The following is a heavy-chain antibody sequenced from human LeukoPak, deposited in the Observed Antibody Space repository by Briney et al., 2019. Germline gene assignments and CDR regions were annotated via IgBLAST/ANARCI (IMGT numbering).Heavy chain of an antibody. V-gene: IGHV4-61*02. CDR2: IYSSGST. CDR3: ARGFSSAWYAESFQH. Sequence: PSETLSLTCTVSGDSLTNSPYYWSWIRQPAGKGLEWIGRIYSSGSTNYNPSLMSRVTISIDASKSQFSLKLTSVTAADTAVYYCARGFSSAWYAESFQHWGQGTLVAVSS. CDR1: GDSLTNSPYY. J-gene: IGHJ1*01. D-gene: IGHD6-19*01.